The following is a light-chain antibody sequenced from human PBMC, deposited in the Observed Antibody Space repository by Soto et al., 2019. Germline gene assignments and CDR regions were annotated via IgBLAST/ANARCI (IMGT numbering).Light chain of an antibody. V-gene: IGLV2-14*01. Sequence: QSALTQPASVSGSPGQSITISCTGTGSDVGAYNYVSWYQHRPGKAPQLMISEVSNRPSGVSHRFSGSKSGNTASLTISGLQTEDEADYYCSSFSSITREVFGGGTKVTVL. CDR1: GSDVGAYNY. CDR3: SSFSSITREV. CDR2: EVS. J-gene: IGLJ2*01.